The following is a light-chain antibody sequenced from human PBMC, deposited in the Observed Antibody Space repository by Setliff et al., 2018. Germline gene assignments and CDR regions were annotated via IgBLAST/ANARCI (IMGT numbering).Light chain of an antibody. J-gene: IGLJ1*01. CDR3: CSYAGSYTYV. CDR2: DVS. CDR1: SSDVGGYNY. V-gene: IGLV2-11*01. Sequence: ALAQPRSVSGSPGQSVTISCTGTSSDVGGYNYVSWYQQHPGKAPKVMIYDVSKRPSGVPDRFSGSKSGNTASLTISGLQAEDEAEYYCCSYAGSYTYVVGTGTKVTVL.